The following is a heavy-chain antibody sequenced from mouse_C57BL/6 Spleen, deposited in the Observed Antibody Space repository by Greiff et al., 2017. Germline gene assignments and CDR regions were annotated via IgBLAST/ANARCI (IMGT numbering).Heavy chain of an antibody. Sequence: QVQLQQPGAELVRPGTSVKLSCKASGYTFTSYWMPWVKQRPGQGLEWIGVIDPSDSYTNYNQKFKGKATLTVDTSSSTAYMQLSSLTSEDSAVYYCARWSSYDYWGQGTTLTVSS. D-gene: IGHD1-1*01. CDR2: IDPSDSYT. CDR3: ARWSSYDY. V-gene: IGHV1-59*01. CDR1: GYTFTSYW. J-gene: IGHJ2*01.